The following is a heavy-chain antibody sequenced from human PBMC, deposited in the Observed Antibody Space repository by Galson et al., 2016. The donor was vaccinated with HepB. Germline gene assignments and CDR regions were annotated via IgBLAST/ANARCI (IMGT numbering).Heavy chain of an antibody. J-gene: IGHJ4*02. Sequence: SETLSLTCIVSNGSITSSNWWSWVRQPPGKGLEWIGDIHHTGSSTYNPSLKGRLTISVDKSNNQLSLRLTSVTAADTAVYYCARERPDFSDTTGSSVGFDNWGQGTLVTISS. CDR2: IHHTGSS. D-gene: IGHD3-22*01. CDR1: NGSITSSNW. V-gene: IGHV4/OR15-8*01. CDR3: ARERPDFSDTTGSSVGFDN.